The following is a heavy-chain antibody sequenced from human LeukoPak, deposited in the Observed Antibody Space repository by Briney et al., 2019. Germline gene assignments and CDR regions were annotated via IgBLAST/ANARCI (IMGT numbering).Heavy chain of an antibody. Sequence: GASVKVSCKVSGYTLTELSMHWVRQAPGKGLEWMGGFDPEDGETIYAQKFQGRVTMTENTSTDTAYMELSSLRSEDTAVYYCARDSYDSSGNYLDYWGQGTLVTVSS. V-gene: IGHV1-24*01. D-gene: IGHD3-22*01. CDR2: FDPEDGET. CDR3: ARDSYDSSGNYLDY. CDR1: GYTLTELS. J-gene: IGHJ4*02.